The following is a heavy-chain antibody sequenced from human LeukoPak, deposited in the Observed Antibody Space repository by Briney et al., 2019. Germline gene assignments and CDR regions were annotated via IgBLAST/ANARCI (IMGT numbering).Heavy chain of an antibody. J-gene: IGHJ4*02. CDR1: GGSISSYY. V-gene: IGHV4-59*06. CDR3: ARSRGVVPAAIWAYYFDY. CDR2: IYYSGST. D-gene: IGHD2-2*01. Sequence: PSETLSLTCTVSGGSISSYYWSWIRQPPGKGLEWIGYIYYSGSTYYNPSLKSRVTISVDTSKNQFSLKLSSVTAADTAVYYCARSRGVVPAAIWAYYFDYWGQGTLVTVSS.